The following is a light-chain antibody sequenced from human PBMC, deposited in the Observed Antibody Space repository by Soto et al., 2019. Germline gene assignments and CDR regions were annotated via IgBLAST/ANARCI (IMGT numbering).Light chain of an antibody. CDR2: AAS. V-gene: IGKV1-27*01. J-gene: IGKJ1*01. Sequence: DIQMTQSPSSLSAFVGDRVTITCRASQGIGNYLAWYQQKPGKVPKVLIYAASTLQSGVTSRFRGSGSETEFTLTISSLQPEDVATYYCQKYNSAPWTFGQGTKVDNK. CDR1: QGIGNY. CDR3: QKYNSAPWT.